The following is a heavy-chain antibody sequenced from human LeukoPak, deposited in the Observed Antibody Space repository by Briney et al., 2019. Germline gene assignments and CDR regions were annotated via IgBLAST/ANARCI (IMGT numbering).Heavy chain of an antibody. Sequence: GGSLRLSCAASGFTFSSYGMHWVRQAPGKGLEWVAFIRYDGSNKYYADSVKGRFTISRDDSKNTLYLQMNSLKTEDTAVYYFPTQRGIDYWGQETLVPVSP. CDR3: PTQRGIDY. CDR2: IRYDGSNK. CDR1: GFTFSSYG. D-gene: IGHD3-10*01. J-gene: IGHJ4*02. V-gene: IGHV3-30*02.